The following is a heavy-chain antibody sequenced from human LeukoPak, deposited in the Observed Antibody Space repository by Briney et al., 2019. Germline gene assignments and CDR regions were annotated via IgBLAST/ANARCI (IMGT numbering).Heavy chain of an antibody. J-gene: IGHJ3*02. CDR2: MSYSGST. CDR1: GGSISSSPYY. V-gene: IGHV4-39*07. Sequence: SETLSLTCTVSGGSISSSPYYWGWIRQPPGKGLERIGSMSYSGSTYYNPSLKSRVTISVDTSKNQFSLKLSSVTAADTAVYYCARDPASRRDDAFDIWGQGTMVTVSS. CDR3: ARDPASRRDDAFDI.